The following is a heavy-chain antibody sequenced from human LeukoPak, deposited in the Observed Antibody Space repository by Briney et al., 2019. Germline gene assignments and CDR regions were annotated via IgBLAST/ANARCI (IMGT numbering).Heavy chain of an antibody. CDR3: AKYSRPPSIDY. J-gene: IGHJ4*02. D-gene: IGHD6-13*01. CDR2: ISGSGGTT. Sequence: GGSLRPSCAASGFTFNTYAMSWVRQAPGKGLEWVSAISGSGGTTYYADSVKGRFTISRDNSKNTLYLQMNSLRAEDTAVYYCAKYSRPPSIDYWGQGTLVTVSS. CDR1: GFTFNTYA. V-gene: IGHV3-23*01.